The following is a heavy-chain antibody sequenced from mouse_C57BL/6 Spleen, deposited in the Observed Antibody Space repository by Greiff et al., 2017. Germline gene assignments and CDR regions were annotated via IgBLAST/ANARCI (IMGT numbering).Heavy chain of an antibody. CDR3: ARFDDYDRAMDY. Sequence: EVKLVESEGGLVQPGSSMKLSCTASGFTFSDYYMAWVRQVPEKGLEWVANINYDGSSTYYLDSLKSRFIISRDNAKNILYLQMSSLKSEDTATDYCARFDDYDRAMDYWGQGTSVTVSS. CDR2: INYDGSST. CDR1: GFTFSDYY. D-gene: IGHD2-4*01. V-gene: IGHV5-16*01. J-gene: IGHJ4*01.